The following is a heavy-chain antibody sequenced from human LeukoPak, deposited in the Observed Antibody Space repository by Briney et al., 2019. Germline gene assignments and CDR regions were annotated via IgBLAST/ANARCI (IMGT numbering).Heavy chain of an antibody. J-gene: IGHJ5*02. V-gene: IGHV4-61*02. Sequence: SETLSLTCIVSGGSISSGSHYWSWIRQPAGKGLEWIGRIYSSGNTNYNPSLKGRVTISLDTSKNQFSLNLSSVTAADTAVYYCAGEVGGSWFDPWGLGTLVTVSS. CDR1: GGSISSGSHY. CDR2: IYSSGNT. CDR3: AGEVGGSWFDP. D-gene: IGHD1-26*01.